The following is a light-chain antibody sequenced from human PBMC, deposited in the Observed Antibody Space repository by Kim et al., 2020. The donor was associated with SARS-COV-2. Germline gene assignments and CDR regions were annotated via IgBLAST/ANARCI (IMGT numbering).Light chain of an antibody. CDR2: GAS. CDR3: QQYNNWPRT. V-gene: IGKV3-15*01. J-gene: IGKJ1*01. CDR1: QSVGSN. Sequence: EIVMTQSPAPLSVSPGERGTLSCRASQSVGSNLAWYQQKPGQAPRLLIYGASTRATGIPARFSGSGSGTEFTLTIGSLQSEDFAVYYCQQYNNWPRTFGQGTKVDIK.